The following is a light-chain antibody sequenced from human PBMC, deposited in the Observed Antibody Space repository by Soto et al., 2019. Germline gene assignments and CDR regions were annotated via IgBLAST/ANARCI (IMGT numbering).Light chain of an antibody. CDR1: QDISNY. Sequence: DIQMTQSPSSLSASVGDRVTITCQASQDISNYLNWYQQKPGKAPKLLIYDASHLATGVPSRFSGSGSGTDFTFTFSSLQPEDIATYYCQQYGSLPTFSGGTKVEIK. CDR2: DAS. V-gene: IGKV1-33*01. J-gene: IGKJ4*01. CDR3: QQYGSLPT.